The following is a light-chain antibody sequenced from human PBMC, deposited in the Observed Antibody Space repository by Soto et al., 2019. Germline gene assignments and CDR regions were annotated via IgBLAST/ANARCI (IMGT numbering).Light chain of an antibody. J-gene: IGLJ2*01. CDR2: RTN. CDR3: AAWDDSLNGPV. CDR1: SSNIGINT. V-gene: IGLV1-44*01. Sequence: QSVLTQPPSVSATPGQRVTISCSGGSSNIGINTVNWYQQLPGTAPKILIYRTNQRPSGVPDRFSGSRSGTSASLAIGGLQSEDEATYHCAAWDDSLNGPVFGGGTTLTVL.